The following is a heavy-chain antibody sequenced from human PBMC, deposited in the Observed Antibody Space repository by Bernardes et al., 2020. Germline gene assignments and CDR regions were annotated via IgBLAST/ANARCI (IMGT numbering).Heavy chain of an antibody. Sequence: GESLKISCQGSGYNFATYWIGWVRQMPGQGLEWMGMIYPIDSDIRYSPSFQGQVTISADESIGTAYLQWSSLKPSDTAMYYCARRDYYDGDGYGYWGQGTLVTVSS. D-gene: IGHD3-22*01. CDR1: GYNFATYW. V-gene: IGHV5-51*01. CDR2: IYPIDSDI. CDR3: ARRDYYDGDGYGY. J-gene: IGHJ4*02.